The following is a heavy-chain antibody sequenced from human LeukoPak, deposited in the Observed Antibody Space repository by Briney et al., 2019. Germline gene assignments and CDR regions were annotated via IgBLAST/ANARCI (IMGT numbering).Heavy chain of an antibody. CDR1: GGTFSSYA. Sequence: ASVKVSCKASGGTFSSYAISWVRQAPGQGLEWMGGIIPIFGTANYAQKFQGRVTIPTDESTSTAYMELSSLRSEDTAVYYCATTISSSWFEPSDYWGQGTLVTVSS. V-gene: IGHV1-69*05. CDR3: ATTISSSWFEPSDY. D-gene: IGHD6-13*01. J-gene: IGHJ4*02. CDR2: IIPIFGTA.